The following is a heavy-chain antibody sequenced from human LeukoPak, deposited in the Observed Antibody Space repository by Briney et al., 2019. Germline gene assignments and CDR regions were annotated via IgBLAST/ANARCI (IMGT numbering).Heavy chain of an antibody. V-gene: IGHV3-21*04. Sequence: GGSLRLSCAASGFTFSSYSMNWVRQAPGKGLEWVSSISSSSSYIYYADSVKGRFTISRDNAKNSLFLQMNSLRAEDTAVYFCASFQWLRYFDFWGQGTLVTVSS. J-gene: IGHJ4*02. D-gene: IGHD5-12*01. CDR3: ASFQWLRYFDF. CDR1: GFTFSSYS. CDR2: ISSSSSYI.